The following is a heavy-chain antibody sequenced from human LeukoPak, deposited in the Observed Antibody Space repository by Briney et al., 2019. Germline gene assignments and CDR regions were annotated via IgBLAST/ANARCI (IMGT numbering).Heavy chain of an antibody. CDR1: GSTFSSYS. CDR3: ARDNRAAGNHLIDY. D-gene: IGHD6-13*01. J-gene: IGHJ4*02. V-gene: IGHV3-21*01. Sequence: TGGSLRLSCAASGSTFSSYSMNWVRQAPGKGLEWVSSISSSSSYIYYADSVKGRFTISRDNAKNSLYLQMNSLRAEDTAVYYCARDNRAAGNHLIDYWGQGTLVTVSS. CDR2: ISSSSSYI.